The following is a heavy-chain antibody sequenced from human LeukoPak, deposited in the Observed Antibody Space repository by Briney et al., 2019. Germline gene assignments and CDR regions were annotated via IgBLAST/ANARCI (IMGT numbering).Heavy chain of an antibody. CDR3: ARDGSKYCSGGSCYSLDY. CDR2: ISAYNGNT. CDR1: GYTFTSYG. Sequence: ASVKVSCKASGYTFTSYGTSWVRQAPGQGLEWMGWISAYNGNTNYAQKLQGRVTMTTDTSTSTAYMGLRSLRSDDTAVYYCARDGSKYCSGGSCYSLDYWGQGTLVTVSS. J-gene: IGHJ4*02. V-gene: IGHV1-18*01. D-gene: IGHD2-15*01.